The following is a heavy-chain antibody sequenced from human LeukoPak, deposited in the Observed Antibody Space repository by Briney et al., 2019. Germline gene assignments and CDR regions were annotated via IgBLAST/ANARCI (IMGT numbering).Heavy chain of an antibody. Sequence: GGSLRLSCAASGFTFSGYSMHWVRQAPGKGLQWVAVISYDGRNKYYVDSVKGRFTISRDNAKNSLYLQMHSLRAEDTAVYYCASVSEDIAKPGGYWGQGTLVTVSS. CDR2: ISYDGRNK. D-gene: IGHD2-15*01. J-gene: IGHJ4*02. CDR1: GFTFSGYS. CDR3: ASVSEDIAKPGGY. V-gene: IGHV3-30*04.